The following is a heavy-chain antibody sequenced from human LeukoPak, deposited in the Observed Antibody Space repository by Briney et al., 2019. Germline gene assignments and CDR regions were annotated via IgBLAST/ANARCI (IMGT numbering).Heavy chain of an antibody. CDR1: GVSISSYY. J-gene: IGHJ4*02. D-gene: IGHD6-13*01. Sequence: SETLSFTCTVSGVSISSYYWSWIRQPAGKGLEWIGRIYSSGNTNYNPSLKSRVTMSVDTSQNQFSLKLGSVTAADTALYFCASYSASGAYFGQWGQGTLVTVSS. CDR3: ASYSASGAYFGQ. V-gene: IGHV4-4*07. CDR2: IYSSGNT.